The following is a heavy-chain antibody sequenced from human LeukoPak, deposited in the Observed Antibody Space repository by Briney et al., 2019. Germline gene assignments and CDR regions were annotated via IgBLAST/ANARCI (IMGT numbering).Heavy chain of an antibody. D-gene: IGHD3-22*01. CDR3: AKDRYYDSSVTCMGV. V-gene: IGHV3-23*01. CDR2: ISGSGGST. Sequence: GGSLRLSCAASGFTFSSYAMSWVRQAPGKGLEWVSAISGSGGSTYYADSVKGRFTISRDNSKNTLYLQMNSLRAEDTAVYYCAKDRYYDSSVTCMGVWGQGTTVTVSS. J-gene: IGHJ6*02. CDR1: GFTFSSYA.